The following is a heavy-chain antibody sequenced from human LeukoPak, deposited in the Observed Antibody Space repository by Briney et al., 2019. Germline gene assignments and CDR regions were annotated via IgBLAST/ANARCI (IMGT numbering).Heavy chain of an antibody. V-gene: IGHV3-9*01. D-gene: IGHD1-1*01. CDR3: ARDDYNTLGYNFHY. Sequence: GGSLRLSCVASGFTFAHHAMHWVRRAPGQGLEWVTGIKWDNDGIVYAASVRGRFTVSRDNAKNTLYLQMNRLRPEDTAFYYCARDDYNTLGYNFHYWGQGTLVTVSS. CDR1: GFTFAHHA. CDR2: IKWDNDGI. J-gene: IGHJ4*02.